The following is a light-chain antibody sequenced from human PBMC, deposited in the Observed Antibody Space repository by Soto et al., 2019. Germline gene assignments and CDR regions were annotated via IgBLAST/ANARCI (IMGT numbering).Light chain of an antibody. CDR3: QAWDSSTHNYV. CDR1: KLGDKY. V-gene: IGLV3-1*01. CDR2: QDS. J-gene: IGLJ1*01. Sequence: SYELTQPPSVSVSPGQTASITCSGDKLGDKYACWYQQKPGQSPVLVIYQDSKRPSGIPERFSGSNSGNTATLTISGTQAMDEADYYCQAWDSSTHNYVFGNGTKLTVL.